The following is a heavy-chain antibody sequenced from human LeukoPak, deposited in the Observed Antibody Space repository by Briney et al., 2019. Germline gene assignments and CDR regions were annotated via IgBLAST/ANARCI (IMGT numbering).Heavy chain of an antibody. CDR3: AKDTEKITMIVVVMAY. Sequence: GGSLRLSCAASGFTFSSYAMSWVRQAPGKGLEWVSAISGSGGSTYYADSVKGRFTISRDNSKNTLYLQMNSLRAEDTAVYYCAKDTEKITMIVVVMAYWGQGTLVTVSS. J-gene: IGHJ4*01. CDR1: GFTFSSYA. CDR2: ISGSGGST. V-gene: IGHV3-23*01. D-gene: IGHD3-22*01.